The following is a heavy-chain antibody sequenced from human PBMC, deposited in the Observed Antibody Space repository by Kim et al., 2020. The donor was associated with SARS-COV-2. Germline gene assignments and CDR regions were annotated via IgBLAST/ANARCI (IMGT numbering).Heavy chain of an antibody. CDR2: ISYDGSNK. CDR3: AKDQAPTVVTPLHAFDI. CDR1: GFPFSTYG. V-gene: IGHV3-30*18. D-gene: IGHD4-17*01. J-gene: IGHJ3*02. Sequence: GGSLRLSCGASGFPFSTYGMHWVRQAPGKGLEWVAVISYDGSNKYYADSVKGRFTISRDNSKNTLYLQMNRLRAEDTAVYYCAKDQAPTVVTPLHAFDIWGQGTMVTVSS.